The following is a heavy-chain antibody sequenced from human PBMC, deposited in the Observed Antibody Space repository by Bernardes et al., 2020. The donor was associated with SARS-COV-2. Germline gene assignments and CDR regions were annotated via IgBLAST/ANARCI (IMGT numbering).Heavy chain of an antibody. CDR2: INSDGSGT. J-gene: IGHJ6*02. CDR3: VRGGEVVGNRHYGTDV. D-gene: IGHD6-19*01. Sequence: GGSLRLSCAASGFTFSNYWMHWVRQAPEKGLVWVSRINSDGSGTSYVDSVKGRFTISRDNAQNTLYLEMNSLRAEDTAVYYCVRGGEVVGNRHYGTDVWGPGSTVTVSS. CDR1: GFTFSNYW. V-gene: IGHV3-74*01.